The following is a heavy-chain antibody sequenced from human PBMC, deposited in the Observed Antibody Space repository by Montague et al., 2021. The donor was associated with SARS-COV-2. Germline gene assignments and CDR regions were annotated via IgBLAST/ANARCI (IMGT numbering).Heavy chain of an antibody. CDR1: GGSISSSIYY. CDR2: IYYSGST. Sequence: SETLSLTCIVSGGSISSSIYYWGWIRQPPGKGLEWIGSIYYSGSTYYNPSLKSRVTISVDTSKNQFSLKLSSVTAADTAVYYCARHCVVRGVSAGWFDPWGQGTLVTVSS. CDR3: ARHCVVRGVSAGWFDP. J-gene: IGHJ5*02. D-gene: IGHD3-10*01. V-gene: IGHV4-39*01.